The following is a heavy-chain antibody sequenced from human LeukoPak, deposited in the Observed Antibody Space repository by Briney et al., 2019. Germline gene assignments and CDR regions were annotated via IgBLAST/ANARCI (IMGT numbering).Heavy chain of an antibody. V-gene: IGHV3-7*03. CDR1: GFTFNNYW. J-gene: IGHJ3*02. CDR2: IKQDGSEK. Sequence: GGSLRLSCAASGFTFNNYWMSWVRQAPGKGLEWVANIKQDGSEKYYVDSVKGRFTISRDNPKNSLYLQMNSLRAEDTAVYYCARVGGYAIHDDFDIWGQGTMVTVSS. D-gene: IGHD6-25*01. CDR3: ARVGGYAIHDDFDI.